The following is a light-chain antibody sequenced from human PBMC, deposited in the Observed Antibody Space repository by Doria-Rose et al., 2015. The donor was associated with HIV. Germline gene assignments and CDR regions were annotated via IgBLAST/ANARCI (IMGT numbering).Light chain of an antibody. Sequence: GDRDTITCRASEAISSWLVWYQQKPGKAPKVLIYAASTLQSGVPSRSSGSGFGTDFTLTISNLQPEDFATYYCRQSNSFPITFGQGTRLEIK. CDR1: EAISSW. CDR3: RQSNSFPIT. CDR2: AAS. V-gene: IGKV1-12*01. J-gene: IGKJ5*01.